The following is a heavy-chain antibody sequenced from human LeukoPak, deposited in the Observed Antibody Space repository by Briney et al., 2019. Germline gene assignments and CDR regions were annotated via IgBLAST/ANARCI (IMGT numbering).Heavy chain of an antibody. D-gene: IGHD3-10*01. CDR3: ARVLWFGETPPGY. J-gene: IGHJ4*02. V-gene: IGHV3-7*01. Sequence: GGALRLSCAASGFTFSSYWMSWVRQAPGKGLEWVANIKQDGSEKYYVDSVKGRFTISRDNAKNSLYLQMNSLGAEDTAVYYCARVLWFGETPPGYWGQGTLVTVSS. CDR1: GFTFSSYW. CDR2: IKQDGSEK.